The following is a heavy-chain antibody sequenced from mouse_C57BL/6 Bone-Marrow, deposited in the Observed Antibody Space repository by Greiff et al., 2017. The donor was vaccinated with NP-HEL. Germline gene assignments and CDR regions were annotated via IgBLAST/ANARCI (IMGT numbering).Heavy chain of an antibody. J-gene: IGHJ1*03. D-gene: IGHD1-1*01. Sequence: EVQLVESGGGLVQPKGSLKLSCAASGFSFNTYAMNWVRQAPGKGLEWVARIRSKSNNYATYYADSVKDRFTISRDDSESMLYLQMNNLKTEDTAMYYCVTILYGSSSWWYFDVWGTGTTVTVSS. V-gene: IGHV10-1*01. CDR2: IRSKSNNYAT. CDR1: GFSFNTYA. CDR3: VTILYGSSSWWYFDV.